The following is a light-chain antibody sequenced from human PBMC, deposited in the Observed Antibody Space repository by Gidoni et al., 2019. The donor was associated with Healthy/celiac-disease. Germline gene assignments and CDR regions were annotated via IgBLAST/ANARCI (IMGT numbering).Light chain of an antibody. CDR3: QQYNNWPQT. Sequence: EIVMTQSPAPLSVSPGERATLSCMASQSVSSTLAWYQQRPGQAPMPLIYCASTRATGIPARFSGSGSGTEFTLTISILQSEDFAVYYCQQYNNWPQTFGQGTKVEIK. CDR2: CAS. J-gene: IGKJ1*01. V-gene: IGKV3-15*01. CDR1: QSVSST.